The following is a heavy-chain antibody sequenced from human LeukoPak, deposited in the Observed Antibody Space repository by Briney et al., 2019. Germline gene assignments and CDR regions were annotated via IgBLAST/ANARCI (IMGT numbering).Heavy chain of an antibody. Sequence: SETLSLTCTVSGGSISSYYWSWLRQPPGKGLEWIGYIYYSGSTNYNPSLKSRVTISVDTSKNQFSLKLSSVTAADTAVYYCARSGYCSGGSCFALDYWGQGTLVTVSS. D-gene: IGHD2-15*01. J-gene: IGHJ4*02. CDR2: IYYSGST. CDR3: ARSGYCSGGSCFALDY. CDR1: GGSISSYY. V-gene: IGHV4-59*01.